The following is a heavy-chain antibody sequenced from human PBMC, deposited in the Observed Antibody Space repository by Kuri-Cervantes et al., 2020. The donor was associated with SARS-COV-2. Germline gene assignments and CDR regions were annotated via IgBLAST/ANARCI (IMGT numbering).Heavy chain of an antibody. CDR3: ARPTYGDYGEQDAFDI. CDR2: MNPNSGNT. V-gene: IGHV1-8*02. Sequence: ASVKVSCKASGYTFTGYYMHWVRQAPGQGLEWMGWMNPNSGNTGYAQKFQGRVTMTRNTSISTAYMELSSLRSEDTAVYYCARPTYGDYGEQDAFDIWGQGTMVTDSS. J-gene: IGHJ3*02. D-gene: IGHD4-17*01. CDR1: GYTFTGYY.